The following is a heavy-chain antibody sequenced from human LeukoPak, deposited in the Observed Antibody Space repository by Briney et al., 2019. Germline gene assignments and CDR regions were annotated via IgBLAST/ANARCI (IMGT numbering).Heavy chain of an antibody. CDR2: IYTSGST. CDR1: GGSISSGSYY. Sequence: SEALSLTCTVSGGSISSGSYYWSWIRQPAGKGLEWIGRIYTSGSTNYNPSLKSRVTISVDTSKNQFSLKLSSVTAADTAVYYCARAMGGSGSYYPSNWFDPWGQGTLVTVSS. D-gene: IGHD3-10*01. J-gene: IGHJ5*02. CDR3: ARAMGGSGSYYPSNWFDP. V-gene: IGHV4-61*02.